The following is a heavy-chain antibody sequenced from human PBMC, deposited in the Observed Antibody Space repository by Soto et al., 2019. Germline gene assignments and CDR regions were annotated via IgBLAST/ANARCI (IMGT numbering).Heavy chain of an antibody. CDR3: AKDPAFSYYYDSDY. D-gene: IGHD3-22*01. CDR2: ISGSGGST. CDR1: GFTFSSYA. V-gene: IGHV3-23*01. Sequence: EVQLLESGGGLVQPGGSLRLSCAASGFTFSSYAMSWVRQAPGKGLEWVSAISGSGGSTYYADSAKGRFTISRDNSKNTLYLQMNSLRAEDTAVYYCAKDPAFSYYYDSDYWGQGTLVTVSS. J-gene: IGHJ4*02.